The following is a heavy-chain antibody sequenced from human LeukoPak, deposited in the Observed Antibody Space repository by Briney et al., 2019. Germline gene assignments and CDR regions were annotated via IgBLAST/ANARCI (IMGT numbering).Heavy chain of an antibody. CDR1: GGSISSSSYY. CDR3: ARDSANCWHDY. CDR2: IYYSGST. V-gene: IGHV4-39*07. D-gene: IGHD4/OR15-4a*01. Sequence: PSETLSLTCTVSGGSISSSSYYWGWIRQPPGKGLEWIGSIYYSGSTYYNPSLKSRVTISVDTSKNQFSLKLSSVTAADTAVYYCARDSANCWHDYWGQGTLVTVSS. J-gene: IGHJ4*02.